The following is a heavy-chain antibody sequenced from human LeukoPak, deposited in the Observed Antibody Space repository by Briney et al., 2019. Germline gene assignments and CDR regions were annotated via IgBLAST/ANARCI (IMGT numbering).Heavy chain of an antibody. CDR2: IRFDGSKK. V-gene: IGHV3-30*02. Sequence: GGSLRLSXAASGFTFSSFGMHWVRQAPGKGLEWVAFIRFDGSKKYYVDSVKGRFTISRDNSKNTLYLQMNSLRPEDTAVYYCAKGSGSTYNDFWSGVLDYWGQGTLVTVSS. D-gene: IGHD3-3*01. CDR1: GFTFSSFG. J-gene: IGHJ4*02. CDR3: AKGSGSTYNDFWSGVLDY.